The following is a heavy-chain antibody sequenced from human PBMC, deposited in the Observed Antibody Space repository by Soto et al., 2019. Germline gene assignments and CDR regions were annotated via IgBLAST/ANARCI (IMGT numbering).Heavy chain of an antibody. D-gene: IGHD2-15*01. J-gene: IGHJ5*02. V-gene: IGHV4-39*01. Sequence: SETLSLTCTVSGGSISSSSYYWGWIRQPPGKGLEWIGSIYYSGSTYYSPSLKSRVTISVDTSKNQFSLKLSSVTAADTAVYYCARSLGYCSGGSCYSNWFDPWGQGTLVTVSS. CDR1: GGSISSSSYY. CDR3: ARSLGYCSGGSCYSNWFDP. CDR2: IYYSGST.